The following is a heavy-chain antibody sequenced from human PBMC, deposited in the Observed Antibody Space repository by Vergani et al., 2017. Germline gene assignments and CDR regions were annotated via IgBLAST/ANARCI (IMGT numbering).Heavy chain of an antibody. V-gene: IGHV4-61*02. J-gene: IGHJ4*02. CDR2: IHTSGST. D-gene: IGHD3-3*01. CDR3: ARHGGSGNYYHLFDS. Sequence: QVQLQESGPGLVKPSQTLSLTCTVSGSSINSHNYYWSWIRQPAGKGLEWIGRIHTSGSTNYNPSLKSRVTMSEDTSKNQFSLNLTSVTAADTALYHCARHGGSGNYYHLFDSWGQGTLVIVSS. CDR1: GSSINSHNYY.